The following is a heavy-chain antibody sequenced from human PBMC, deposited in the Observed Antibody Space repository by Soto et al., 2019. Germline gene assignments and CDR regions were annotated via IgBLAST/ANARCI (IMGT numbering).Heavy chain of an antibody. D-gene: IGHD2-21*01. V-gene: IGHV3-33*01. CDR1: GFIFSSYG. CDR2: INYDGSNK. J-gene: IGHJ6*02. Sequence: QVNLVESGGGAVQRGRSLRVSCAASGFIFSSYGMHWVRQAPGKGLEWVAFINYDGSNKFYGDSVKGRFTISRDNSKNMVHRQMNSVRGEDTAVYYCAGCKHKVMHCGLGVWGHGATVTVSS. CDR3: AGCKHKVMHCGLGV.